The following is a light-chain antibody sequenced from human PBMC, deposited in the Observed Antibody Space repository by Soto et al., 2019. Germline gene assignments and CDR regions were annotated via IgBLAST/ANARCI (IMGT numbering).Light chain of an antibody. J-gene: IGLJ2*01. Sequence: QSALTQPASVSGSPGQSITISCTGTSSDVGSYNLVSWYQQHPGKAPKLMIYEVSKRPSGVSNRFSGSKSGNTASLTTSGLQAEDEADYYCCSYAGSSTNVVFGGGTKVTVL. CDR1: SSDVGSYNL. CDR2: EVS. CDR3: CSYAGSSTNVV. V-gene: IGLV2-23*02.